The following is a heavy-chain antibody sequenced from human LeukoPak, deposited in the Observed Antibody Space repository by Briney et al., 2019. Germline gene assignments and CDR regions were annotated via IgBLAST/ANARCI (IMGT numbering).Heavy chain of an antibody. J-gene: IGHJ4*02. CDR2: VYYSGNT. D-gene: IGHD1-26*01. V-gene: IGHV4-39*01. Sequence: PSETLSLTCTVSSGPITTSGYYWAWLRQPPGKGLEWLATVYYSGNTYYNPSLKSRVTISVDTSKNEFSLRLSSVTVADTAVYYCARRIGWREGFDYWGQGTLVTVSS. CDR1: SGPITTSGYY. CDR3: ARRIGWREGFDY.